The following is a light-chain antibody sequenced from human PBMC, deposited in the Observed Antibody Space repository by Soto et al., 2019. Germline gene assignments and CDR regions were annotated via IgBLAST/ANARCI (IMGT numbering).Light chain of an antibody. CDR1: NSNIASNT. J-gene: IGLJ1*01. CDR2: YNN. V-gene: IGLV1-44*01. Sequence: QSVLTQPPSASETPGQTVSISCSGSNSNIASNTVNWYQHLPGTAPKLRIYYNNQRPSGVPDRFSGSKAGTSASLAISGLKSEHESDYYCAAWDDTLKRYVFGTGTRSPS. CDR3: AAWDDTLKRYV.